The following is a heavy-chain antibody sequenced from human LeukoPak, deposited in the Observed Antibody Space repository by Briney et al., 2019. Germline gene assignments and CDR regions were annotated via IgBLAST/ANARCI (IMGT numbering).Heavy chain of an antibody. Sequence: GGSLRLSCAASGFTFSSYGMHWVRQAPGKGLEWVAVISYDGSNKYYADSVKGRFTISRDNSKNTLYLQMNSLRAEDTAVYYCAKGTEAQIDYWGQGTLVTVSS. CDR1: GFTFSSYG. V-gene: IGHV3-30*18. J-gene: IGHJ4*02. CDR2: ISYDGSNK. CDR3: AKGTEAQIDY.